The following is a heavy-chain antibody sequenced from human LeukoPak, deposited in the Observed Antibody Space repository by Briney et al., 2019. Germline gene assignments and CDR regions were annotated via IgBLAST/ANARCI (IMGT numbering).Heavy chain of an antibody. Sequence: ASVKVSCKASGYTFTGYYMHWVRQAPRQGLEWMGWINPNSGGTNYAQKFQGRVTMTRDTSISTAYMELSRLRSDDTAVYYCACTYSSGWYYFDYWGQGTLVTVSS. V-gene: IGHV1-2*02. CDR3: ACTYSSGWYYFDY. J-gene: IGHJ4*02. CDR1: GYTFTGYY. D-gene: IGHD6-19*01. CDR2: INPNSGGT.